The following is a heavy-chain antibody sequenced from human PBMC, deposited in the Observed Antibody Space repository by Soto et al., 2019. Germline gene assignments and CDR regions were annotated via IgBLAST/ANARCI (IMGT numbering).Heavy chain of an antibody. CDR3: ARAIWSGYYTVWFDP. V-gene: IGHV4-30-4*01. D-gene: IGHD3-3*01. J-gene: IGHJ5*02. CDR1: GGSISSGDYY. CDR2: IYYSGST. Sequence: TSETLSLTCAVSGGSISSGDYYWRWIRQPPGKGLEWIGYIYYSGSTYYNPSLKSRVTISVDTSKNQFSLKLSSVTAADTAVYYCARAIWSGYYTVWFDPWGQGTLVTVPS.